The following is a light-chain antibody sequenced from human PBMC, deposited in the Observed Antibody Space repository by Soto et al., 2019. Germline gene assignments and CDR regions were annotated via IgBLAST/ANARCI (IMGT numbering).Light chain of an antibody. CDR1: SSDVGGYNY. V-gene: IGLV2-14*01. Sequence: QSELTQPASVSGSPGQSIAISCTGTSSDVGGYNYVSWYQQHPGKAPKLILCDVSNRPSGVSDRFSGSKSGNTASLTISGLQTEDEADYYCSSYTTSSTYVFGTGTKVTVL. CDR3: SSYTTSSTYV. J-gene: IGLJ1*01. CDR2: DVS.